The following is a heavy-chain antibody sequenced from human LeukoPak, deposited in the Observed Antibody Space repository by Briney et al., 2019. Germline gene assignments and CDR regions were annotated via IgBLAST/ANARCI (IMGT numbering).Heavy chain of an antibody. V-gene: IGHV3-74*01. CDR2: INSDGSDT. Sequence: GGSLRLSCGASGFTFSTYWMYWVRQAPGKGLVWVSRINSDGSDTRYADSVKGRFTISRDNAKNTLYLQMNSLGAEDTAVYYCASLVAAHFDYWGQGTLVTVSS. CDR1: GFTFSTYW. D-gene: IGHD2-15*01. J-gene: IGHJ4*02. CDR3: ASLVAAHFDY.